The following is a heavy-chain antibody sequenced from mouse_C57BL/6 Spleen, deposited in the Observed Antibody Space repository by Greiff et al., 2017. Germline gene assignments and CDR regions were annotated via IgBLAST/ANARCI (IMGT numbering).Heavy chain of an antibody. J-gene: IGHJ3*01. Sequence: EVKLVESEGGLVQPGSSMNLSCTASGFTFSDYYMAWVRQVPEKGLEWVANINYDGSSTYYLDSLKSRFIISRDNAKNILYLQMSSLKSEDTATYCCARGDRSSSAFAYWGQGTLVTVSA. CDR3: ARGDRSSSAFAY. CDR2: INYDGSST. CDR1: GFTFSDYY. D-gene: IGHD1-1*01. V-gene: IGHV5-16*01.